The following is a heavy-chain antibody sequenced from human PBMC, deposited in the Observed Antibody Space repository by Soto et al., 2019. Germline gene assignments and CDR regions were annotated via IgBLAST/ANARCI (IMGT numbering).Heavy chain of an antibody. CDR1: GGTFSSYA. J-gene: IGHJ4*02. CDR3: ARNPLAIAGYFDY. D-gene: IGHD5-18*01. V-gene: IGHV1-69*13. CDR2: IIPIFGTA. Sequence: ASVKVSCKASGGTFSSYAISWVRQAPGQGLEWMGGIIPIFGTANYAQKFQGRVTITADESTSTAYMELSSLRSEDTAVYYCARNPLAIAGYFDYWGQGTLVTVSS.